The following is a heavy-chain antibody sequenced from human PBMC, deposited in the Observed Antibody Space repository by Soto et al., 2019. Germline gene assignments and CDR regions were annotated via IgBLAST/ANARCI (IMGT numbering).Heavy chain of an antibody. CDR1: GGSFSGYY. CDR2: INHSGST. J-gene: IGHJ5*02. V-gene: IGHV4-34*01. Sequence: SETLSLTCAVYGGSFSGYYWSWIRQPPGKGLEWIGEINHSGSTNYNPSLKSRVTISVDRSKNQFSLKLSSVTAADTAVNYWARGPFNRRDIVVVPAANNWFDPWGQGTLVTVSS. CDR3: ARGPFNRRDIVVVPAANNWFDP. D-gene: IGHD2-2*01.